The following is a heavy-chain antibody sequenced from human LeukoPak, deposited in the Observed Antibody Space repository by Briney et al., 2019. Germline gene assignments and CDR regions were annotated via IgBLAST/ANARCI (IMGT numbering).Heavy chain of an antibody. J-gene: IGHJ4*02. CDR1: GYSISSGYY. CDR3: ARGDVDTAWSYFDY. Sequence: SETLSLTCTVSGYSISSGYYWGWIRQPPGKGLEWIGSIYHSGSTYYNPSLKSRVTISVDKFKNQFSLKLSSVTAADTAVYYCARGDVDTAWSYFDYWGQGTLVTVSS. V-gene: IGHV4-38-2*02. D-gene: IGHD5-18*01. CDR2: IYHSGST.